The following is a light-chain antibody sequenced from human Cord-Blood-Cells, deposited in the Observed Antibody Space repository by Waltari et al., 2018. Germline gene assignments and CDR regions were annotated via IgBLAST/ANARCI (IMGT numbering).Light chain of an antibody. Sequence: EIVMTQSPATLSVSPGERATLSCRASQSVSSNLAWYQQKPGQAPRLLIYGASTRATGIPAMFSGSGSGTEFNLTISSLQSEDFAVYYGQQYKNWPPDTFGPGTKVDIK. CDR1: QSVSSN. CDR3: QQYKNWPPDT. J-gene: IGKJ3*01. CDR2: GAS. V-gene: IGKV3-15*01.